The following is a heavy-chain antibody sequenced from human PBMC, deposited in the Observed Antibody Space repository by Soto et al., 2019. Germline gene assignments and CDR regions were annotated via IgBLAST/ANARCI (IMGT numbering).Heavy chain of an antibody. D-gene: IGHD2-2*01. V-gene: IGHV5-51*01. J-gene: IGHJ6*02. Sequence: PGESLKISCRGSGYSFTSYWIGWVRQMPGKGLEWMGIIYPGDSDTRYSPSFQGQVTISADKSISTAYLQWSSLKASDTAMYYCARHTYCSSTSCPNYSSSYSIALCRHEPTLTVSS. CDR1: GYSFTSYW. CDR2: IYPGDSDT. CDR3: ARHTYCSSTSCPNYSSSYSIAL.